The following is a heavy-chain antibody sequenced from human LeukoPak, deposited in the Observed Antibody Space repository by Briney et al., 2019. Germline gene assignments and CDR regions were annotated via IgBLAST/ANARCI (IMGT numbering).Heavy chain of an antibody. J-gene: IGHJ4*02. CDR2: ISRSGDST. D-gene: IGHD3-22*01. Sequence: PGGSLRLSCAASGFTFSTYAMSWVRQAPGKGLEWVTAISRSGDSTYYADSVKGRFTISRDNSKNTLYLQMNSLRAEDTAVYYCTKDQTPYDSSGYYDYWGQGTLVTVSS. V-gene: IGHV3-23*01. CDR1: GFTFSTYA. CDR3: TKDQTPYDSSGYYDY.